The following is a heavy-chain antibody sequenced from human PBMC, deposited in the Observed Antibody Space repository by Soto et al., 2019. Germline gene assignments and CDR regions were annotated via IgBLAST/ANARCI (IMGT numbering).Heavy chain of an antibody. D-gene: IGHD4-17*01. Sequence: GGSLRLSCAASGFTFSSYSMNWVRQAPGKGLVWVSYINSSGSSTYYADSVKGRFTISRDNAKNTLYLQMNSLRAEDTAVYYCAREAPYGDPSDYWGQGTLVTVSS. J-gene: IGHJ4*02. CDR2: INSSGSST. CDR3: AREAPYGDPSDY. CDR1: GFTFSSYS. V-gene: IGHV3-48*01.